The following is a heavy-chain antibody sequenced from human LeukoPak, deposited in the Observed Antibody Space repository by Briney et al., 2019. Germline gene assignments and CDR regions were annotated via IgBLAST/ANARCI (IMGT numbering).Heavy chain of an antibody. Sequence: GGSLRLSCAASGFTFSSYWMSWVRQAPGKGLEWVANIKQDGSEKYYVDSVKGRFTISRDNAKNSLYLQMNSLRAEDPAVYYCARDLAARRIQLSIYGMDVWGQGTTVTVSS. D-gene: IGHD5-18*01. CDR1: GFTFSSYW. V-gene: IGHV3-7*01. J-gene: IGHJ6*02. CDR2: IKQDGSEK. CDR3: ARDLAARRIQLSIYGMDV.